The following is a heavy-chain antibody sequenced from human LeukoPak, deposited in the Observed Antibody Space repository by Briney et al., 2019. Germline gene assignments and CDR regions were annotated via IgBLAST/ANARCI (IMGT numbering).Heavy chain of an antibody. D-gene: IGHD1-26*01. CDR1: GFTFSSYA. J-gene: IGHJ3*01. CDR3: AKSLLTTASGTGRAFDL. Sequence: GGSLRLSCVASGFTFSSYAMSWVRQAPGKGLEWVSAISGSGGIKFYADSVKGRFTISRDNSKNTLYLQMSSLRAEDTAVYYCAKSLLTTASGTGRAFDLWGQGTMVTVSS. V-gene: IGHV3-23*01. CDR2: ISGSGGIK.